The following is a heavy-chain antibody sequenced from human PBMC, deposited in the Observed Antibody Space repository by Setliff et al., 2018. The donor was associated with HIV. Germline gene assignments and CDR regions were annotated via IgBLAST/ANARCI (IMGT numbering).Heavy chain of an antibody. V-gene: IGHV4-59*12. D-gene: IGHD3-10*01. CDR2: IYYTGST. CDR3: ARDRYAGEIDY. CDR1: GGSISSYY. J-gene: IGHJ4*02. Sequence: ASETLSLTCTVSGGSISSYYWNWIRQPPGRGLEWIGYIYYTGSTYFNPSHKSRVTLSIDTSKNQFSLKLSSVTAADTAVYYCARDRYAGEIDYWGQGTLVTVSS.